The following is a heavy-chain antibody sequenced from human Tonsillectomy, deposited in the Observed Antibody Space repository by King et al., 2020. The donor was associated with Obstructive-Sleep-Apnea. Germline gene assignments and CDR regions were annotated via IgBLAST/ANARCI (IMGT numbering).Heavy chain of an antibody. D-gene: IGHD6-13*01. CDR3: ARGGWGSSWPFDY. V-gene: IGHV4-34*01. Sequence: VQLQQWGAGLLKPSETLSLTCAVYGGSFSGYYWSWIRQPPGKGLEWIGEINHSGSTNYNPSLKSRVTISLDTSKNQFSLELCSVTAADTAVYYCARGGWGSSWPFDYWGQGTLVTVSS. CDR1: GGSFSGYY. CDR2: INHSGST. J-gene: IGHJ4*02.